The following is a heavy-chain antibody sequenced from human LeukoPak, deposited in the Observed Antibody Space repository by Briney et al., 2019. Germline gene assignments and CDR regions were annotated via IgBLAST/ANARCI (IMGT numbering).Heavy chain of an antibody. CDR2: INHNGNVN. D-gene: IGHD3-16*01. Sequence: GGSLRLSCAASGFTFSSYWMNWARQAPGKVLEWVASINHNGNVNYYVDSVKGRFTISRDNAKNSLYLQMSNLRAEDTAVYFCARGGGLDVWGQGATVTVSS. J-gene: IGHJ6*02. CDR1: GFTFSSYW. CDR3: ARGGGLDV. V-gene: IGHV3-7*03.